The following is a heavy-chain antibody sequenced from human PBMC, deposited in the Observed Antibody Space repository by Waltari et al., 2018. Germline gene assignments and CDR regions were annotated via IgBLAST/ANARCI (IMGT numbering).Heavy chain of an antibody. CDR2: INPNSGGT. V-gene: IGHV1-2*02. D-gene: IGHD6-13*01. Sequence: QVQLVQSGAEVKKPGASVKVSCKASGYTFTGYYMPWVRQAPGQGPAWLGWINPNSGGTNYAQKFQGRVTMTRDTSISTAYMELSRLRSDDTAVYYCAREPTVRGISSWYKYHDYYYMDVWGKGTTVTVSS. CDR1: GYTFTGYY. J-gene: IGHJ6*03. CDR3: AREPTVRGISSWYKYHDYYYMDV.